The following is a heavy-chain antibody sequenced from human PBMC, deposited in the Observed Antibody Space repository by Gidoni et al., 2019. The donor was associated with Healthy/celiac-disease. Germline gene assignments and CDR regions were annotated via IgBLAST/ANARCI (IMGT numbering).Heavy chain of an antibody. CDR3: ARGIYDILTGENLDAFDI. V-gene: IGHV3-33*01. CDR1: GFTFSSYG. CDR2: IWYDGSNK. D-gene: IGHD3-9*01. Sequence: QVQLVESGGGVVQPGRSLRLSCAASGFTFSSYGMHWVRQAPGKGLEWVAVIWYDGSNKYYADSVKGRFTISRDNSKNTLYLQMNSLRAEDTAVYYCARGIYDILTGENLDAFDIWGQGTMVTVSS. J-gene: IGHJ3*02.